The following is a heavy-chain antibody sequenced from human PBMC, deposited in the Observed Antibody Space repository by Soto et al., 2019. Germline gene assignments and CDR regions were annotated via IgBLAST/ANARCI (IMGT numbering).Heavy chain of an antibody. CDR2: IWFDGSNK. J-gene: IGHJ4*02. Sequence: HPVGSLRLSCAASGFTFSSYAIHWVRQARGKGLEWVAIIWFDGSNKYYADSVKGRFSISRDNSKNTLFLQMDSLRAEDTAVYYCARGQLPAATTYFDFWGQGTLVTVS. CDR1: GFTFSSYA. CDR3: ARGQLPAATTYFDF. D-gene: IGHD2-15*01. V-gene: IGHV3-33*01.